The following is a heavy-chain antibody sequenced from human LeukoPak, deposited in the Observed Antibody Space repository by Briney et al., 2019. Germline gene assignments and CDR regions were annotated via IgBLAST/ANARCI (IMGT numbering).Heavy chain of an antibody. CDR3: ARGNSRGSYSGRGYFDY. CDR1: GGSFSGYY. Sequence: SESLSLTCAVYGGSFSGYYWSWIRQAPGKGLEWIGEINHSGSTNYNPSLKSRVTISVDTTKNQFSLKLSSVTAADTAVYYCARGNSRGSYSGRGYFDYWGQGTLVTVSS. D-gene: IGHD1-26*01. V-gene: IGHV4-34*01. J-gene: IGHJ4*02. CDR2: INHSGST.